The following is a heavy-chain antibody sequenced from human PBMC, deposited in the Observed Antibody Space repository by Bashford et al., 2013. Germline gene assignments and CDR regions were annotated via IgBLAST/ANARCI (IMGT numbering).Heavy chain of an antibody. CDR3: ARVAKKNDFWSGYPYPASIYYYYGMDV. CDR2: MNPNSGNT. V-gene: IGHV1-8*03. J-gene: IGHJ6*02. CDR1: GYTFTSYG. D-gene: IGHD3-3*01. Sequence: ASVKVSCKASGYTFTSYGISWVRQATGQGLEWMGWMNPNSGNTGYAQKFQGRVTITRNTSISTAYMELSSLRSEDTAVYYCARVAKKNDFWSGYPYPASIYYYYGMDVWGQGTTVTVSS.